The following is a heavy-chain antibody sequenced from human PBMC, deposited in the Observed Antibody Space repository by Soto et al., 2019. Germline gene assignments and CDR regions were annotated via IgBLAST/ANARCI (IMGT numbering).Heavy chain of an antibody. CDR3: AKDRLNTVTTYYFDY. D-gene: IGHD4-4*01. Sequence: GGSLRLSCAASGFTFSNYAMSWVRQGPGKGLEWVSAISGSGGSTYYADSVKGRFTISRDNSKNTLYLQMNSLRAEDTAVYYCAKDRLNTVTTYYFDYWGQGTLVTVSS. J-gene: IGHJ4*02. CDR1: GFTFSNYA. V-gene: IGHV3-23*01. CDR2: ISGSGGST.